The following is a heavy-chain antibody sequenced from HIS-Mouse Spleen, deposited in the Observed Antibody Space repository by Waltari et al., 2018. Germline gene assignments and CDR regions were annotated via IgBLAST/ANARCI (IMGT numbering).Heavy chain of an antibody. Sequence: WVSLIRWDGGSTYYADSVKGRFTISRDNSKNSLYLQMNSLRAEDTALYYCAKDRDGSGSYSDYWGQGTLVTVSS. J-gene: IGHJ4*02. V-gene: IGHV3-43D*03. D-gene: IGHD3-10*01. CDR2: IRWDGGST. CDR3: AKDRDGSGSYSDY.